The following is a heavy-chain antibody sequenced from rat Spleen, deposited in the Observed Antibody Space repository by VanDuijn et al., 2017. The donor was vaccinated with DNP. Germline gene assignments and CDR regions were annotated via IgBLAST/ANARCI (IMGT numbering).Heavy chain of an antibody. V-gene: IGHV2-19*01. Sequence: QVQLKESGPGLVQPSQTLSLTCTVSGFSLTDYSVHWVRQPPGKGLEWMGRIRANGITDYNSALKSRLNISRDTSKSQVFLKMNSLQTEDTAMYFCARYYGYNPPYAMDAWGQGTSVTVSS. CDR3: ARYYGYNPPYAMDA. CDR1: GFSLTDYS. CDR2: IRANGIT. D-gene: IGHD1-9*01. J-gene: IGHJ4*01.